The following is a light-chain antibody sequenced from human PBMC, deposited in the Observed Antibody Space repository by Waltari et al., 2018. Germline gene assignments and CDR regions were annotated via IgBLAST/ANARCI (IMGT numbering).Light chain of an antibody. V-gene: IGLV2-23*02. Sequence: QSALTQPASVSGSPGQSITISCTGTSSDVGGYNYVSWYQQHPGKAPKFILYDVSKRPSGVSNRFSGSKSGNTASLTISGLQAEDEADYYCCSYAGSSTPVIFGGGTKLTVL. CDR1: SSDVGGYNY. J-gene: IGLJ2*01. CDR3: CSYAGSSTPVI. CDR2: DVS.